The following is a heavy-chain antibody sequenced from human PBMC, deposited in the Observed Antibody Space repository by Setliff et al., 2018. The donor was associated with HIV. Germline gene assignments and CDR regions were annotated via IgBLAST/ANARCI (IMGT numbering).Heavy chain of an antibody. CDR3: ARGWEGGMDY. J-gene: IGHJ4*02. Sequence: ASVKVSCKASGYPFSDYYLHWVRQAPGQRPEWLGMINPSGGSTWYAQKFQGRVTMTGDTSTNTLYMELSSLRSEDTAVYYCARGWEGGMDYWGQGTLVTVSS. V-gene: IGHV1-46*01. CDR1: GYPFSDYY. D-gene: IGHD1-26*01. CDR2: INPSGGST.